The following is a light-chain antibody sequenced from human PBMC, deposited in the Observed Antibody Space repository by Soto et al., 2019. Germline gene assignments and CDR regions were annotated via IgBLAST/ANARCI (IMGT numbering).Light chain of an antibody. CDR1: SSNIGTSDD. Sequence: QSVLTQPRSVSGAPGQRVTISCTGSSSNIGTSDDVHWYQQLPGTVPKVLIYRNGNRPSGVPDGCSGSKSNTSASLAITVLKAEDEADYYCQSYDSSIRGYVVGTGTKVTVL. V-gene: IGLV1-40*01. CDR3: QSYDSSIRGYV. CDR2: RNG. J-gene: IGLJ1*01.